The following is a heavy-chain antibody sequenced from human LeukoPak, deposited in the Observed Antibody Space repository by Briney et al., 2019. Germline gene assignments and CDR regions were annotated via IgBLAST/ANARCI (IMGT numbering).Heavy chain of an antibody. Sequence: GGSLRLSCAASGFTFSSYAMHWVRQAPGKGLEWVAVISYDGSNKYYADSVKGRFTISRDNSKNTLYLQMNSLRAEDTAVYYCARVGSGYYDSSGYYYGTWGQGTLVTVSS. J-gene: IGHJ4*02. CDR2: ISYDGSNK. CDR1: GFTFSSYA. CDR3: ARVGSGYYDSSGYYYGT. V-gene: IGHV3-30-3*01. D-gene: IGHD3-22*01.